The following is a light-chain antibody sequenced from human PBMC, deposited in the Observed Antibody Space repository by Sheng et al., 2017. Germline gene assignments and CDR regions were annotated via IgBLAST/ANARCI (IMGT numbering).Light chain of an antibody. CDR3: QQYDDWPRA. CDR1: QSVSSN. CDR2: SAS. J-gene: IGKJ3*01. Sequence: VLTQSPATLSVSPGGRATLSCRASQSVSSNLAWYQQKPGQAPRPLIYSASTRAAGIPARFSGSGSGTEFTLTISSLQSEDFAVYYCQQYDDWPRAFGPGTRVDIK. V-gene: IGKV3-15*01.